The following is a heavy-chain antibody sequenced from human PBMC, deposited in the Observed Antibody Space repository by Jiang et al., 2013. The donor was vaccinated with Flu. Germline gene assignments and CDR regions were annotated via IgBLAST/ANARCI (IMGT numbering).Heavy chain of an antibody. D-gene: IGHD3-3*01. CDR3: ARDAYDFWSGYSNYYYYYMDV. CDR1: GGSISSGDSY. CDR2: ISHSGTT. Sequence: SGGSISSGDSYWTWIRQPPGKGLEWIGYISHSGTTYSNPSLKSRLTISVDRSKNQFSLKLSSVTAADTAVYYCARDAYDFWSGYSNYYYYYMDVWGKGTTVTVSS. J-gene: IGHJ6*03. V-gene: IGHV4-30-4*01.